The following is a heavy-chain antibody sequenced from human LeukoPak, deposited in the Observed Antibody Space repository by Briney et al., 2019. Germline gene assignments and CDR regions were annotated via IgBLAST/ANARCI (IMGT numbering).Heavy chain of an antibody. CDR1: GFTFSSYS. V-gene: IGHV3-21*01. D-gene: IGHD4-17*01. J-gene: IGHJ4*02. CDR2: ISSSSSYI. CDR3: ASWHGDYTPFDY. Sequence: GGSLRLSCAASGFTFSSYSMNWARQAPGKGLEWVSSISSSSSYIYYAGSVKGRFTISRDNAKNSLYLQMDSLRAEDTAVYYCASWHGDYTPFDYWGQGTLVTVSS.